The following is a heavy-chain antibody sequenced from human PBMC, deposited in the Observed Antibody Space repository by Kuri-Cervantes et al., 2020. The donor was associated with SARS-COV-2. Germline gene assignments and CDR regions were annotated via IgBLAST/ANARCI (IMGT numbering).Heavy chain of an antibody. Sequence: ASVKVSCKSSGLTFVNYAMHRVRQAPGQRLEWMGWINAGNGDTKISQKFQGRVTITRDIFADTAYMDLSSLRSEDTAVYYCAMYFYGSGNYRDTLDKWGQGTLVTVSS. CDR1: GLTFVNYA. D-gene: IGHD3-10*01. CDR3: AMYFYGSGNYRDTLDK. CDR2: INAGNGDT. J-gene: IGHJ4*02. V-gene: IGHV1-3*01.